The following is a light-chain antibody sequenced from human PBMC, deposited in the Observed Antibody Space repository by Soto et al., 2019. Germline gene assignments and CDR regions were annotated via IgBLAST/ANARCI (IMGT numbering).Light chain of an antibody. J-gene: IGKJ1*01. CDR2: GAS. Sequence: EIVLTQSPGTLSFSPGERATLSCRASHSISRYLAWYQQKPGQGPRLLIYGASSRATGTPDRFSGSGSGTDFTLTINRLEPEDFALYYCQQYGSSPPTFGQGTKVDIK. V-gene: IGKV3-20*01. CDR1: HSISRY. CDR3: QQYGSSPPT.